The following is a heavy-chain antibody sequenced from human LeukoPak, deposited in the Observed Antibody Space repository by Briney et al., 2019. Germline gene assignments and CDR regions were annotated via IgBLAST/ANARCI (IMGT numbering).Heavy chain of an antibody. J-gene: IGHJ4*02. Sequence: ETLSLTCTVSGGSISSSTYYWGWIRQPPGKGLEWIGNIYYSGSTNYNPSLKSRVTISVDTSKNQFSLKLSSVTAADTAVYYCARDVSSGEHDYWGQGTLVTVSS. CDR1: GGSISSSTYY. D-gene: IGHD6-19*01. CDR2: IYYSGST. CDR3: ARDVSSGEHDY. V-gene: IGHV4-39*07.